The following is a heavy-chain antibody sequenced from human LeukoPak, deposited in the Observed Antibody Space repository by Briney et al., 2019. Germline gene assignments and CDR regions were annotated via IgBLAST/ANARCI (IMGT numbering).Heavy chain of an antibody. Sequence: GGSLRLSCAASGFTFSSYWMSGVRQAPGKGLEWVANIKQDGSEKYYVDSVKGRFTISRDNAKNSLYLQMNSLRAEDTAVYYCARWGYCSGGSCYGLADYWGQGTLVTVSS. J-gene: IGHJ4*02. CDR3: ARWGYCSGGSCYGLADY. CDR2: IKQDGSEK. CDR1: GFTFSSYW. V-gene: IGHV3-7*01. D-gene: IGHD2-15*01.